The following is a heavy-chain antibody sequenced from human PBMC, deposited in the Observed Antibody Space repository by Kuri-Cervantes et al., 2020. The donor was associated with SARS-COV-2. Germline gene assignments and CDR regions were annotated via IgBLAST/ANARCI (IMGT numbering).Heavy chain of an antibody. J-gene: IGHJ6*02. CDR3: ARDSASITIFGVVTRYGMDV. CDR2: IYTSGST. D-gene: IGHD3-3*01. CDR1: GGSISSYY. V-gene: IGHV4-4*07. Sequence: SETLSLTCTVSGGSISSYYWSWIRQPAGKGLEWIGRIYTSGSTNYNPSLKSRVTMSVDTSKNQFSLKLSSVTAADTAVYYCARDSASITIFGVVTRYGMDVWGQGTTVTVSS.